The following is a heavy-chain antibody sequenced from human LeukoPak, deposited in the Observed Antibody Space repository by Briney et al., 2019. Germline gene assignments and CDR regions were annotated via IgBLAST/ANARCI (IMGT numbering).Heavy chain of an antibody. J-gene: IGHJ4*02. CDR2: INPSGGST. V-gene: IGHV1-46*01. CDR3: ARDGGIAVAGAPHSRYYFDY. CDR1: GYTFTSYY. Sequence: GASVKVSCKASGYTFTSYYMHWVRQAPGQGLEWMGIINPSGGSTSYAQKFQGRVTMTRDTSTSTVYMELSSLRSEDTAVYYCARDGGIAVAGAPHSRYYFDYWGQGTLVTVSS. D-gene: IGHD6-19*01.